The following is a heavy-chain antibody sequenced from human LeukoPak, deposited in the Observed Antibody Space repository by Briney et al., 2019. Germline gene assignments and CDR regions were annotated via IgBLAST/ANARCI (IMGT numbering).Heavy chain of an antibody. J-gene: IGHJ4*02. CDR2: ISNTGSTI. V-gene: IGHV3-11*01. CDR1: GFTFSDYY. Sequence: GGSLRLSCAASGFTFSDYYMSWIRQAPGKGLEWVSYISNTGSTIYYADSVKGRFTISRDSAKNSLYLQMNSQRVEDTAVYYCARPRGYGDYGPDYWGQGTLVTVSS. CDR3: ARPRGYGDYGPDY. D-gene: IGHD4-17*01.